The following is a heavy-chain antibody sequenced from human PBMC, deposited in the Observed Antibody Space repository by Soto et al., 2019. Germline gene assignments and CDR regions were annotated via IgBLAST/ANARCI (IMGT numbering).Heavy chain of an antibody. J-gene: IGHJ4*02. V-gene: IGHV3-30*18. CDR1: GFTFSSYG. Sequence: QVQLVESGGGVVQPGRSLRLSCAASGFTFSSYGMHWVRQAPGKGLEWVAVISYDGRNKNYADFVKGRFTFYRDNSKNFLCLQMGSQRAVDMTVYYSAKVRGVEGTPRFCDYWGRGGMVAV. D-gene: IGHD2-8*01. CDR2: ISYDGRNK. CDR3: AKVRGVEGTPRFCDY.